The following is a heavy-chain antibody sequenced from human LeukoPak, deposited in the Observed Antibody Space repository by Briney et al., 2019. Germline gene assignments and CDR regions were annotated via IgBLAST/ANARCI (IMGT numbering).Heavy chain of an antibody. V-gene: IGHV4-38-2*02. J-gene: IGHJ6*03. CDR2: IYHHGGA. D-gene: IGHD6-19*01. CDR3: ARGGGSGRRYYYYYMDV. CDR1: GYSISSGFF. Sequence: SETLSLTCTVSGYSISSGFFWGWIRQSPGKGLDWIGNIYHHGGAYYHPSLKSRVTISLDTSKNQFSLKLSSVTAADTAVYYCARGGGSGRRYYYYYMDVWGKGTTVTVSS.